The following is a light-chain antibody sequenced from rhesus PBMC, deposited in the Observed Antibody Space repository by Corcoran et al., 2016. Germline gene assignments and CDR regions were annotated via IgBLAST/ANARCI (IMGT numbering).Light chain of an antibody. CDR1: QGINSY. CDR2: YAT. CDR3: QQYNSLIT. J-gene: IGKJ4*01. V-gene: IGKV1-25*01. Sequence: DIQMTQSPSSVSASVGDRVTITCRASQGINSYLAWYQKKPGKTPKLLIYYATTLQSGVPSSFSGSGSGTEFTLTISSLQPEDFATYYCQQYNSLITVGGGTKVEIK.